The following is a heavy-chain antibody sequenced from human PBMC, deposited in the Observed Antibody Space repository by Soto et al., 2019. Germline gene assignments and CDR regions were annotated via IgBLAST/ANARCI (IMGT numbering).Heavy chain of an antibody. CDR3: ARDYYDSSGYYTFDY. CDR2: IYYSGST. D-gene: IGHD3-22*01. Sequence: SETLSLTCTVSGGSISSGDYYWSWIRQPPGKGLEWIGYIYYSGSTYYNPSLKSRVTISVDTSKNQFSLKLSSVTAADTAVYYCARDYYDSSGYYTFDYWGQGTLVTVS. CDR1: GGSISSGDYY. J-gene: IGHJ4*02. V-gene: IGHV4-30-4*01.